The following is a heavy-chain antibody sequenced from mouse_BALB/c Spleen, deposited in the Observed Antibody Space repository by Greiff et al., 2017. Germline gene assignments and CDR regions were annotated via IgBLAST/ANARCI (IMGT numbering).Heavy chain of an antibody. CDR3: ARSGLLDY. CDR1: GYSITSDYA. Sequence: EVQLVESGPGLVKPSQSLSLTCTVTGYSITSDYAWNWIRQFPGNKLEWMGYISYSGSTSYNPSLKSRISITRDTSKNQFFLQLNSVTTEDTATYYCARSGLLDYWGQGTTLTVSS. J-gene: IGHJ2*01. V-gene: IGHV3-2*02. CDR2: ISYSGST. D-gene: IGHD3-1*01.